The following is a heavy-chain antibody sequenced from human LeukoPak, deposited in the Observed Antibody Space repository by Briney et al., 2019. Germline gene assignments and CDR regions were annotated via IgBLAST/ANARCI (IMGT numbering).Heavy chain of an antibody. Sequence: SGGSLRLSCAASGFTFSSYAMHWVRDAPGKRLVGVVVISYDGSNKLYADSVKGRLTISRDNSKNTLYLQMNSLRAEDTAVYYCARECLDPGYFDYWGQGTLVTVSS. CDR1: GFTFSSYA. CDR2: ISYDGSNK. D-gene: IGHD5/OR15-5a*01. V-gene: IGHV3-30*04. CDR3: ARECLDPGYFDY. J-gene: IGHJ4*02.